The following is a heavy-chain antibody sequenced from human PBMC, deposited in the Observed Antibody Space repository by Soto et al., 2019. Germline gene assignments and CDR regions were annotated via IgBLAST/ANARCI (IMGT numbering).Heavy chain of an antibody. J-gene: IGHJ4*02. CDR2: ISGSDGRT. Sequence: PGGSLRLSCAASGFTFSSYAMSWVRQAPGKGLEWVSTISGSDGRTYSTDSVKGRFTISRDNSRNTAYLQMNSLRVEDTAVYYCAKVEGSSSGWGQGTLVTVSS. V-gene: IGHV3-23*01. CDR1: GFTFSSYA. D-gene: IGHD6-6*01. CDR3: AKVEGSSSG.